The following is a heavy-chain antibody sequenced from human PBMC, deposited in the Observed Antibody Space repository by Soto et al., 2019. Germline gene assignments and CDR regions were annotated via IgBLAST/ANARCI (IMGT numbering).Heavy chain of an antibody. CDR1: GFTFINYA. V-gene: IGHV3-23*01. J-gene: IGHJ2*01. D-gene: IGHD3-10*01. Sequence: EVQLLESGGGLVQPGGSLRLSCAASGFTFINYAMNWVPQSPGKGLQWVATISGGGDATFYTDSVKGRFTISKDFSRNTASLPINSQGADDTAVYYCARKVLGSTTRPDYWYFDLWGRGTLVTVSS. CDR3: ARKVLGSTTRPDYWYFDL. CDR2: ISGGGDAT.